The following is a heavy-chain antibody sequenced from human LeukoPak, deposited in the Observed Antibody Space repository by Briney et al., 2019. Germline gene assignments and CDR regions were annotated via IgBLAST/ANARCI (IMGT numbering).Heavy chain of an antibody. CDR3: TTGTWIQLWLVDY. V-gene: IGHV3-15*01. D-gene: IGHD5-18*01. CDR1: GFTFSNAW. J-gene: IGHJ4*02. CDR2: IKSNTDGGTT. Sequence: GGSLRLSCAASGFTFSNAWMSWVRQAPGRGLEWVGHIKSNTDGGTTDYAAPVKGRFTISRDDSKNMLYLQMNSLKTEDTAVYYCTTGTWIQLWLVDYWGQGTLVTVSS.